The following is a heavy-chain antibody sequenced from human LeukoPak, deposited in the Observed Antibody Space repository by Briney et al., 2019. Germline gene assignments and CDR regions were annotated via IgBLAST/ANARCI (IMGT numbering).Heavy chain of an antibody. CDR3: AKDSSGCYSY. D-gene: IGHD6-19*01. Sequence: GGSLRLSCAASGFTFSGYAMSWVRQAPGKGLEWVAVISYDGSNKYYADSVKGRFTISRDNSKNTLYLQMNSLRAEDTAVYYCAKDSSGCYSYWGQGTLVTVSS. CDR1: GFTFSGYA. V-gene: IGHV3-30*18. J-gene: IGHJ4*02. CDR2: ISYDGSNK.